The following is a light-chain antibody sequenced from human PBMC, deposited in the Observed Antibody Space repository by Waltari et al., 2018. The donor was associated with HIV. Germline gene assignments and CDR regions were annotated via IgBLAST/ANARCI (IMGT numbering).Light chain of an antibody. CDR3: QQRSDWPLT. J-gene: IGKJ4*01. CDR1: QSISSN. V-gene: IGKV3-11*01. CDR2: DSS. Sequence: EIVLTQSPATLSLSPGEGATLSCRASQSISSNLAWYQQKPGQAPRLLMFDSSNMATGISARFSGSGSGTDFTLTISSLEPEDFAVYYCQQRSDWPLTFGGGTRVELK.